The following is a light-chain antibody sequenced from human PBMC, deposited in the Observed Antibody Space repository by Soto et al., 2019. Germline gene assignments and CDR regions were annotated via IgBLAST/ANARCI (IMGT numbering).Light chain of an antibody. Sequence: DIHLTQSPSSLSASVLDRGTSSCRGSQAITNNLAWYQQKPGNPPRLLIYEESTLHSGVPSRFSGRKVGTQFILTIDSLQPEDFATYYCQQYVNWPPGTFGQGTKVDIK. CDR3: QQYVNWPPGT. J-gene: IGKJ1*01. V-gene: IGKV1-9*01. CDR1: QAITNN. CDR2: EES.